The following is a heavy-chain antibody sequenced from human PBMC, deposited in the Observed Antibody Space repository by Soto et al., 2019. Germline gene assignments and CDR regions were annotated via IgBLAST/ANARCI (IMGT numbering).Heavy chain of an antibody. V-gene: IGHV3-66*01. CDR2: IYSGGST. J-gene: IGHJ3*02. CDR3: ARADYDFWSGYYRAFDI. D-gene: IGHD3-3*01. CDR1: GFTVSSNY. Sequence: EVQLVESGGGLVQPGGSLRLSCAASGFTVSSNYMSWVRQAPGKWLEWVSVIYSGGSTYYADSVKGRFTISRDNSKNTLYLQMTSLRAEDTAVYYCARADYDFWSGYYRAFDIWVQGTMVIVSS.